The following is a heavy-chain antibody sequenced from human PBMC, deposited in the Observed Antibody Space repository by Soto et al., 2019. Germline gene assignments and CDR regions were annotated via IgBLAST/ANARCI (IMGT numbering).Heavy chain of an antibody. J-gene: IGHJ6*03. CDR1: GFTFSDYY. D-gene: IGHD1-26*01. Sequence: QVQLVESGGGLVKPGGSLRLSCAASGFTFSDYYMSWIRQAPGKGLEWVSYISSSGSTIYYADSVKGRFAISRDNAKKSLYLEMNRLRAEDAAVYYCERDGRMEGAPFLYYYMDVWGKGTTVTVSS. CDR3: ERDGRMEGAPFLYYYMDV. CDR2: ISSSGSTI. V-gene: IGHV3-11*01.